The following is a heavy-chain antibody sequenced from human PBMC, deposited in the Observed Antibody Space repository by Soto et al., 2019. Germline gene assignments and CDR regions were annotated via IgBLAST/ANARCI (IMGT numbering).Heavy chain of an antibody. Sequence: EVQLVESGGGLAPPGGSLRLSCAASGFTFSSYWMHWVRQAPGKGLEWVSRINSDGSSTSYADIVKGRFTISRDNAKNTVYLQMNSLRAEDTALYYCARGIRNYYGSDYWGQGTLVTVSS. J-gene: IGHJ4*02. D-gene: IGHD3-10*01. CDR2: INSDGSST. CDR3: ARGIRNYYGSDY. V-gene: IGHV3-74*01. CDR1: GFTFSSYW.